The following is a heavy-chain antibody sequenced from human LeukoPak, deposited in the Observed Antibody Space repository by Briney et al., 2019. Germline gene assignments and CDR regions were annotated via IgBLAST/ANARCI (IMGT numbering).Heavy chain of an antibody. D-gene: IGHD2-2*01. CDR1: GFTLSSCG. V-gene: IGHV3-21*01. J-gene: IGHJ4*02. Sequence: GESLRLSCAASGFTLSSCGMDWVRQAPGKGLEWVSSINSRSSYIYYGDSVKGRFTISRDNAKNSLFLQMDSLRAEDTAVYYCARERDCSSNACVAYHFDLWGQGTLVTVSS. CDR2: INSRSSYI. CDR3: ARERDCSSNACVAYHFDL.